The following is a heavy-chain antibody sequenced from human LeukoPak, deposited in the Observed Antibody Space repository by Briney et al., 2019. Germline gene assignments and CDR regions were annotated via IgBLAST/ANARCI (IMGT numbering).Heavy chain of an antibody. Sequence: GGSLRLSCAASGFTFSSYEMNWVRQAPGRGLEWVSYISSSGSTIYYADSVKGRFTISRDNAKNSLYLQMNSLRAEDTAVYYCARDRYYYYGMDVWGQGTTVTVSS. V-gene: IGHV3-48*03. CDR1: GFTFSSYE. CDR2: ISSSGSTI. J-gene: IGHJ6*02. CDR3: ARDRYYYYGMDV.